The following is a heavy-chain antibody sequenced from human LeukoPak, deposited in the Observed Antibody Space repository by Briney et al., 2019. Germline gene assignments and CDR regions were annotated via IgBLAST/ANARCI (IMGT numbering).Heavy chain of an antibody. Sequence: SETLSLTCTVSGGSISSSTYSWGWIRQPPGKGLEWIGNTYYSGSTHYNPSLKSRVTISIDTSKNQFSLKLSSVTAADTAVYYCARVGVGAFDYWGQGTLVTVSS. CDR1: GGSISSSTYS. V-gene: IGHV4-39*07. CDR2: TYYSGST. D-gene: IGHD3-3*01. CDR3: ARVGVGAFDY. J-gene: IGHJ4*02.